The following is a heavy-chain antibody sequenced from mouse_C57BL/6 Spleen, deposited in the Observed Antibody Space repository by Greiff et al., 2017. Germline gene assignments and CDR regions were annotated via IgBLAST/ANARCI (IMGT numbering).Heavy chain of an antibody. CDR3: ARGGYEYDDFAY. CDR2: ISDGGSYT. CDR1: GFTFSSYA. J-gene: IGHJ3*01. V-gene: IGHV5-4*01. Sequence: EVQGVESGGGLVKPGGSLKLSCAASGFTFSSYAMSWVRQTPEKRLEWVATISDGGSYTYYPDNVKGRFTISRDNAKNNLYLQMSHLKSEDTAMYYCARGGYEYDDFAYWGQGTLVTVSA. D-gene: IGHD2-4*01.